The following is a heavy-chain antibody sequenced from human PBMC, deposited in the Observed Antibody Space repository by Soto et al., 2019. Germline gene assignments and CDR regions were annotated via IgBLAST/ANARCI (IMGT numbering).Heavy chain of an antibody. Sequence: ASVKVSCKASGFTFTSSAMQWVRQARGQRLEWIGWIVVGSGNTNYAQKFQERVTITRDMSTSTAYMELSSLRSEDTAVYYCAAIPNRSGYYYFDYWGQGTLVTVSS. CDR3: AAIPNRSGYYYFDY. J-gene: IGHJ4*02. CDR2: IVVGSGNT. CDR1: GFTFTSSA. D-gene: IGHD3-3*01. V-gene: IGHV1-58*02.